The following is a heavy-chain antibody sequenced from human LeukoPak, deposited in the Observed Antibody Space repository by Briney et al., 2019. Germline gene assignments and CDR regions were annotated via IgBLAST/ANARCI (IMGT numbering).Heavy chain of an antibody. CDR2: MNPNSGNT. J-gene: IGHJ6*03. V-gene: IGHV1-8*03. Sequence: GASVKVSCKASGYTFTSYDINWVRQATGQGLEWMGWMNPNSGNTGYAQKFQGGVTITRNTSISTAYMELSSLRSEDTAVYYCARGRGTMVRGVRRVHYYYMDVWGKGTTVTVSS. CDR3: ARGRGTMVRGVRRVHYYYMDV. CDR1: GYTFTSYD. D-gene: IGHD3-10*01.